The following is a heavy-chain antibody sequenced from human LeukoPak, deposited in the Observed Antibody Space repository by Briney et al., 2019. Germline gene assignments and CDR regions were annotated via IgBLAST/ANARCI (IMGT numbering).Heavy chain of an antibody. CDR1: GFNFTSYT. Sequence: GGSLSLSCAASGFNFTSYTMHWVRQAPGKGLEWVAATSYDGGNKYYADSVKGRFTISRDNSKNTLYLQMNSLRAEDTAVYFCARKSLWFKYYDYWGQGMLVTVSS. D-gene: IGHD3-10*01. V-gene: IGHV3-30*04. J-gene: IGHJ4*02. CDR3: ARKSLWFKYYDY. CDR2: TSYDGGNK.